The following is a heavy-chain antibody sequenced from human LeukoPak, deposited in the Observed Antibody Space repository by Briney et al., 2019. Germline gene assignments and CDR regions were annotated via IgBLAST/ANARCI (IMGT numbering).Heavy chain of an antibody. D-gene: IGHD3-3*01. CDR2: IIPIFGTA. V-gene: IGHV1-69*13. CDR1: GGTFSSYA. CDR3: ARTPYYYDFWSANNIGLDY. J-gene: IGHJ4*02. Sequence: SVKVSCKASGGTFSSYAISWVRQAPGQGLEWMGGIIPIFGTANYAQKFQGRVTITADESTSTAYMELSSLRSEDTAVYYCARTPYYYDFWSANNIGLDYWGQGTLVTVSS.